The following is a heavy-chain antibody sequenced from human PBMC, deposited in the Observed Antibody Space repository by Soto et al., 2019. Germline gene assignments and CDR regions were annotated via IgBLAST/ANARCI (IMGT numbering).Heavy chain of an antibody. D-gene: IGHD5-12*01. Sequence: GGSLRLSCAASGFTFSDYGMHWVRQAPGKGLEWVAVIWCDGRTADHADSVKGRFTISRDNSKNTLYLQMNSLRAEDTAVYYCAKDGRSYGGYWDWFDPWGQGTLVTVSS. CDR2: IWCDGRTA. CDR1: GFTFSDYG. CDR3: AKDGRSYGGYWDWFDP. V-gene: IGHV3-33*06. J-gene: IGHJ5*02.